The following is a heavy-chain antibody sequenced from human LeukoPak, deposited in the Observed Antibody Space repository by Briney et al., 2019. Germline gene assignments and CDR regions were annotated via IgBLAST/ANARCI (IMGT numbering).Heavy chain of an antibody. CDR2: IYYSGST. CDR1: GGSISSYY. J-gene: IGHJ6*03. Sequence: SETLSLTCTVSGGSISSYYWSWIRQPPGKGLEWIGYIYYSGSTNYNPSLKSRVTISVDTSKNQFSLKLSSVTAADTAVYYCARDAPYYYGSGSYEDYYYYMDVWGKGTTVTVSS. CDR3: ARDAPYYYGSGSYEDYYYYMDV. D-gene: IGHD3-10*01. V-gene: IGHV4-59*01.